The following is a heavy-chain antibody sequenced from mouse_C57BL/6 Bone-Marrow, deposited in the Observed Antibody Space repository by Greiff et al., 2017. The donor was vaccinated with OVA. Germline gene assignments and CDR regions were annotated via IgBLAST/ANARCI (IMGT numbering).Heavy chain of an antibody. CDR1: GYAFSSSW. CDR2: IYPGDGDT. V-gene: IGHV1-82*01. D-gene: IGHD1-1*01. CDR3: ARLDYGSRDY. J-gene: IGHJ2*01. Sequence: QVQLQQSGPELVKPGASVKISCKASGYAFSSSWMNWVKQRPGKGLEWIGRIYPGDGDTNYNGKFKGKATLTADKSSSTAYMQLSSLTSEDSAVYFCARLDYGSRDYWGQGTTLTVSS.